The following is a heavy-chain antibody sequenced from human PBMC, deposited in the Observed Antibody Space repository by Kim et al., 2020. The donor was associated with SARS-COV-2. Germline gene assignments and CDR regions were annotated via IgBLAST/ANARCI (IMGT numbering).Heavy chain of an antibody. D-gene: IGHD3-3*01. CDR1: GFTFSSYG. CDR2: ISYDGSNK. Sequence: GGSLRLSCAASGFTFSSYGMHWVRQAPGKGLEWVAVISYDGSNKYYADSVKGRFTISRDNSKNTLYLQMNSLRAEDTAVYYCAKDRAALEWLLYFAFDIWGQGTMVTVSS. J-gene: IGHJ3*02. V-gene: IGHV3-30*18. CDR3: AKDRAALEWLLYFAFDI.